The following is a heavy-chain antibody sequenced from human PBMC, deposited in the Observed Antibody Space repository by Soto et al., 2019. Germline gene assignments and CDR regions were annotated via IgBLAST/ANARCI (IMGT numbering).Heavy chain of an antibody. V-gene: IGHV4-39*01. CDR2: IYYSGST. D-gene: IGHD3-22*01. CDR3: ARHRRANYYDSSGYYNY. CDR1: GGSISSSSYY. J-gene: IGHJ4*02. Sequence: SETLSLTCTVSGGSISSSSYYWGWIRQPPGKGLEWIGSIYYSGSTYYNPSLKSRVTISVDTSKNQFSLKLSSVTAADTAVYYCARHRRANYYDSSGYYNYWGQGTLVTVSS.